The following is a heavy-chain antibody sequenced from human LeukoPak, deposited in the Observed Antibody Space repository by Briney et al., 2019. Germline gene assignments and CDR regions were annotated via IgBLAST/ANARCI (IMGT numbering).Heavy chain of an antibody. D-gene: IGHD2-15*01. Sequence: GGSLRLSCAASGFIFSSYGMSWVRQAPGKGLEWVSAISGSGGSTYYADSVKGRFTISRDNSKNTLYLQMNSLRAEDTAVYYCAKLGVVVVAATLYYFDYWGQGTLVTVSS. J-gene: IGHJ4*02. CDR1: GFIFSSYG. CDR2: ISGSGGST. CDR3: AKLGVVVVAATLYYFDY. V-gene: IGHV3-23*01.